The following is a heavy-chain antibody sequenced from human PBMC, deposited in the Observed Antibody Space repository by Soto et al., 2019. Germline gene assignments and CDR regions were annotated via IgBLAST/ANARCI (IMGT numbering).Heavy chain of an antibody. CDR1: GGSISSSNC. CDR2: IYHSGST. V-gene: IGHV4-4*02. Sequence: QVQLQESGPGLVKPSGTLSLTCAVSGGSISSSNCWSLVRQPPGKGLEWIGEIYHSGSTNYNPSLKSRVNISVDKSKNPFSMKLSSVTAADTAVYYCARDYMVRGVMRWFDPWGQGTLVTVSS. D-gene: IGHD3-10*01. CDR3: ARDYMVRGVMRWFDP. J-gene: IGHJ5*02.